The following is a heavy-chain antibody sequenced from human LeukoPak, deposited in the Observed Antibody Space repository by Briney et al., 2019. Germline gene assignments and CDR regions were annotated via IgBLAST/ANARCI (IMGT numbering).Heavy chain of an antibody. CDR1: GGSISSGGYY. J-gene: IGHJ4*02. Sequence: SQTLSLTCTVSGGSISSGGYYWSWIRQHPGKGLEWIGYIYYSGSTNYNPSLKSRVTISVDTSKNQFSLKLSSVTAADTAVYYCAREAEYYYDSSGYSHYFDYWGQGTLVTVSS. V-gene: IGHV4-61*08. CDR3: AREAEYYYDSSGYSHYFDY. D-gene: IGHD3-22*01. CDR2: IYYSGST.